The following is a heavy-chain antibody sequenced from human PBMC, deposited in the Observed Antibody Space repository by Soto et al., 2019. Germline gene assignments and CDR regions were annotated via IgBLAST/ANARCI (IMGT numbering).Heavy chain of an antibody. Sequence: SVKVSCKASGGTFSSYAISWVRQAPGQGLEWMGGIIPIFGTANYAQKFQGRVTITAXXXXSXXXMXLXXLRXEXTAVYYCARERDTMRDAFDIWGQGTMVTVSS. V-gene: IGHV1-69*13. D-gene: IGHD3-22*01. J-gene: IGHJ3*02. CDR1: GGTFSSYA. CDR3: ARERDTMRDAFDI. CDR2: IIPIFGTA.